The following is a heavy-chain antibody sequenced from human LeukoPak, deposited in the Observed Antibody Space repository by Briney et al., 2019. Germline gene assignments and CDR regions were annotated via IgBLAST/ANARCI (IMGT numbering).Heavy chain of an antibody. Sequence: GASVKVSCKTSGYTFTDNVISWVRQAPGQGLEWMGWITIYNGDTNYAQKVRARVSMITDTSTNAAYMELRSLRSDDTAVYYCARQKTTVRYYYYYYYMDVWGKGTTVTVSS. CDR1: GYTFTDNV. D-gene: IGHD4-11*01. CDR3: ARQKTTVRYYYYYYYMDV. V-gene: IGHV1-18*01. J-gene: IGHJ6*03. CDR2: ITIYNGDT.